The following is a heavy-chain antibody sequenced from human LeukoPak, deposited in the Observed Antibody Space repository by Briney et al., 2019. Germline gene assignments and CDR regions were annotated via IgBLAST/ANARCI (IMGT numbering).Heavy chain of an antibody. CDR3: ARGNIVVVVAASYYYYYMDV. V-gene: IGHV4-34*01. J-gene: IGHJ6*03. Sequence: SDTLSLTCSVYGGSFIGDYGGSIRQPPGKGLEWIGEINHSGSTNYNPSLKSRVTISVDTSKNQFSLKLSSVTAADTAVYYCARGNIVVVVAASYYYYYMDVWGKGTTVTVSS. D-gene: IGHD2-15*01. CDR2: INHSGST. CDR1: GGSFIGDY.